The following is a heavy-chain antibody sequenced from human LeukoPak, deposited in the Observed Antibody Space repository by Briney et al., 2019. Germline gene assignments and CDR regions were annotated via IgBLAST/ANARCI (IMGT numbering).Heavy chain of an antibody. V-gene: IGHV4-59*08. CDR2: IYYSGTT. D-gene: IGHD6-13*01. J-gene: IGHJ5*02. Sequence: SETLSLTCTVSGGSINRYFWSWIRQPPGKGLEWIGHIYYSGTTNYNPSLKSRVTVSVDMSKNQFSLKLTSVTAADTAVYYCARRLLGIQMFDPWGQGTLVTVSS. CDR1: GGSINRYF. CDR3: ARRLLGIQMFDP.